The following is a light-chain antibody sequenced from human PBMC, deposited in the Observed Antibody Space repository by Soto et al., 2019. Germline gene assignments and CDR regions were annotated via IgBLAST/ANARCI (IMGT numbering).Light chain of an antibody. J-gene: IGKJ3*01. Sequence: EIVLTQSPGTLSLSPGERATLSCRASQSISSSFLAWYQQKPGQAPRLLVYGASSRATGIPGRFTGSGSGTDFTLTISRVEPEDFAVYYCQQYGSSPRTFGPGTKVDIK. CDR2: GAS. V-gene: IGKV3-20*01. CDR3: QQYGSSPRT. CDR1: QSISSSF.